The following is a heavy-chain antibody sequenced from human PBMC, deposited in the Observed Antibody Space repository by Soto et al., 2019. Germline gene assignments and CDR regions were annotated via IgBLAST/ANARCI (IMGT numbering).Heavy chain of an antibody. J-gene: IGHJ5*02. CDR1: GSTFTGYY. D-gene: IGHD5-12*01. V-gene: IGHV1-2*02. Sequence: ASVKVPSKASGSTFTGYYIHWVRQAPGQGLEWMGWINPNSGGTNYAQKFQGRVTMTRDTSISTAYMELSRLRSDDTAVYYCARDGRKVEMATINWFDPWGQGTLVTVSS. CDR2: INPNSGGT. CDR3: ARDGRKVEMATINWFDP.